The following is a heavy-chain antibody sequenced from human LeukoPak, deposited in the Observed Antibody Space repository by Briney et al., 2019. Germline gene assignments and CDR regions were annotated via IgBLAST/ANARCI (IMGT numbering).Heavy chain of an antibody. J-gene: IGHJ4*02. V-gene: IGHV3-74*01. CDR1: GFSFSSYW. CDR2: VSSDERTT. Sequence: GGSLRLSCAASGFSFSSYWMHWVRQAPGEGLVWVSRVSSDERTTSYADSVKGRFTVSRDNAKNTVYLQMNSLRVEDTAVYYCARGGSDIAMAHEYWRQGTLVTVSS. D-gene: IGHD5-18*01. CDR3: ARGGSDIAMAHEY.